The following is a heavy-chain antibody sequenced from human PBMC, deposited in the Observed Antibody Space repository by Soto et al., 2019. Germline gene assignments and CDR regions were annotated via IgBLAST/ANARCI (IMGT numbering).Heavy chain of an antibody. CDR3: ARVITHSAAAGKLYGMDV. V-gene: IGHV1-69*13. CDR2: IIPIFGTA. Sequence: GASVKVSCKASGGTFSSYAISWVRQAPGQGLEWMGGIIPIFGTANYAQKFQGRVTITADESTSTAYMELSSLRSEDTAVYYCARVITHSAAAGKLYGMDVWGQGTTVTV. D-gene: IGHD6-13*01. CDR1: GGTFSSYA. J-gene: IGHJ6*02.